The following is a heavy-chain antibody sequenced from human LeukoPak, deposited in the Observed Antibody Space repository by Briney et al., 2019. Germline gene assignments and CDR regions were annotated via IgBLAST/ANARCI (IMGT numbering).Heavy chain of an antibody. Sequence: GGSLRLSCAASGFTFSSYEMNWVRQAPGKGLEWVSYISSSGSTIYYADSVKGRFTICRDNAKNSLYLQMNSLRAEDTAVYYCARDGSGSYDYWGQGTLVTVSS. CDR3: ARDGSGSYDY. D-gene: IGHD3-10*01. J-gene: IGHJ4*02. V-gene: IGHV3-48*03. CDR1: GFTFSSYE. CDR2: ISSSGSTI.